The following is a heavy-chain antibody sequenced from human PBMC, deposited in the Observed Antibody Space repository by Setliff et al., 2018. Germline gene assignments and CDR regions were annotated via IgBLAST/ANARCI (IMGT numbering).Heavy chain of an antibody. J-gene: IGHJ5*02. CDR3: ARGNFYYFDRTGRGPNWFDP. CDR2: IDQASNT. Sequence: LRLSCATSGFTFRDYSLTWVRQAPGKGLEWVSGIDQASNTYYPDSMKGRFTISRDNSRNTISLQINDLRAEDTAVYYCARGNFYYFDRTGRGPNWFDPWGQGTLVTVSS. V-gene: IGHV3-53*01. D-gene: IGHD3-22*01. CDR1: GFTFRDYS.